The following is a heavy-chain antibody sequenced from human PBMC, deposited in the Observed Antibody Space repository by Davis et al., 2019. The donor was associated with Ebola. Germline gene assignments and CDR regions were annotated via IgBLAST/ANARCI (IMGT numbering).Heavy chain of an antibody. V-gene: IGHV3-21*01. J-gene: IGHJ5*02. Sequence: GESLKISCAASGFTFSSYSMNWVRQAPGKGLEWVSSISSSSSYIYYADSVKGRFTISRDNAKNSLYLQMNSLRAEDTAVNYCASSPGVQGVIRFDPWGQGTLVTVSS. CDR1: GFTFSSYS. D-gene: IGHD3-10*01. CDR3: ASSPGVQGVIRFDP. CDR2: ISSSSSYI.